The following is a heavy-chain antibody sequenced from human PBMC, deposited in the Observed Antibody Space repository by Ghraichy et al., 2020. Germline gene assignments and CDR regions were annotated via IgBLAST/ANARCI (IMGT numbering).Heavy chain of an antibody. CDR3: ARVQNMDDYVWGSPQNHYYFDY. D-gene: IGHD3-16*01. CDR1: GGSISSSSYY. J-gene: IGHJ4*02. CDR2: IYYSGST. V-gene: IGHV4-39*07. Sequence: SETLSLTCTVSGGSISSSSYYWGWIRQPPGKGLEWIGSIYYSGSTYYNPSLKSRVTISVDTSKNQFSLKLSSVTAADTAVYYCARVQNMDDYVWGSPQNHYYFDYWGQGTLVTVSS.